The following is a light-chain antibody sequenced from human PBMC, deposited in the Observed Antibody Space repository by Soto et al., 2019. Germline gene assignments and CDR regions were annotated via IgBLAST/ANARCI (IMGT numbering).Light chain of an antibody. CDR1: QSVSTW. CDR2: DAS. CDR3: QQYDNYTYT. J-gene: IGKJ2*01. V-gene: IGKV1-5*01. Sequence: DIQMTQSPSTLSASVGDRVTITCRASQSVSTWLAWYQQKPGKAPKLLIYDASRLESGVPSRFSGSGSGTEFTLTISRLQAEDFAIYYCQQYDNYTYTFGQGTKVEI.